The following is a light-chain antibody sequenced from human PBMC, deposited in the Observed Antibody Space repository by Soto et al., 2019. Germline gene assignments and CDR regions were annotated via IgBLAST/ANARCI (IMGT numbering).Light chain of an antibody. Sequence: EIVMTQSPLSLPVTPGEPASISCRSSQSLLHSNGYNYLDWYLQKPGQSPQLLIYATSNLQSGVPSRFSGRGFGTDFTLTISSLQPEDFATYYCQQSFTTPSFGQGTRLEIK. J-gene: IGKJ5*01. CDR1: QSLLHSNGYNY. V-gene: IGKV2-28*01. CDR2: ATS. CDR3: QQSFTTPS.